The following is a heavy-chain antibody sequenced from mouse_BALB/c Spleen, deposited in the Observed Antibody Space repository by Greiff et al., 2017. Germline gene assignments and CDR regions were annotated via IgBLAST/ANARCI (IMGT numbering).Heavy chain of an antibody. J-gene: IGHJ2*01. D-gene: IGHD4-1*01. CDR2: INPYNDGT. CDR1: GYTFTSYV. Sequence: VHVKQSGPELVKPGASVKMSCKASGYTFTSYVMHWVKQKPGQGLEWIGYINPYNDGTKYNEKFKGKATLTSDKSSSTAYMELSSLTSEDSAVYYCARETGTDFDYWGQGTTLTVSS. CDR3: ARETGTDFDY. V-gene: IGHV1-14*01.